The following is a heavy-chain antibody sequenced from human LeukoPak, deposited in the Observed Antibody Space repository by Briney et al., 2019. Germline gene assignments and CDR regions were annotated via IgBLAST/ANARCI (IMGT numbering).Heavy chain of an antibody. CDR3: TTQRSRITMVRGVIRSDH. CDR1: GFTFSNAW. V-gene: IGHV3-15*01. CDR2: IKSKTDGGTT. Sequence: GGSLRLSCAASGFTFSNAWMSWVRQGPGKGLEWVGRIKSKTDGGTTDYAAPVKGRFTISRDDSKNTLYLQMNSLKTEDTAVYYCTTQRSRITMVRGVIRSDHWGQGTLGTVPS. D-gene: IGHD3-10*01. J-gene: IGHJ4*02.